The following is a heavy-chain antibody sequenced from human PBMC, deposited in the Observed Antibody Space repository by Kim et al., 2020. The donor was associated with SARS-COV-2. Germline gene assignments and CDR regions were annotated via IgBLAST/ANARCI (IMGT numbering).Heavy chain of an antibody. V-gene: IGHV1-18*01. CDR1: GYTFTSYG. CDR3: AREPQPDMAGGYYYYYYGMDV. D-gene: IGHD3-16*01. Sequence: ASVKVSCKASGYTFTSYGISWVRQAPGQGLEWMGWISAYNGNTNYAQKLQGRVTMTTDTSTSTAYMELRSLRSDDTAVYYCAREPQPDMAGGYYYYYYGMDVWGQGTTVTVSS. CDR2: ISAYNGNT. J-gene: IGHJ6*02.